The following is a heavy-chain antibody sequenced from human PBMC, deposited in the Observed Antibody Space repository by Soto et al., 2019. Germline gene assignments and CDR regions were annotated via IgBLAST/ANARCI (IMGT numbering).Heavy chain of an antibody. V-gene: IGHV1-3*04. CDR2: INTGNGNT. CDR3: ARERRIDWFDP. Sequence: ASVKVSCKASGYTFTSYSIHWLRQAPGQRLEWMGWINTGNGNTKYSQKFQGRVTITRDTSADTAYMELSSLRSGDTAVYYCARERRIDWFDPWGQGTLVTVSS. J-gene: IGHJ5*02. D-gene: IGHD2-15*01. CDR1: GYTFTSYS.